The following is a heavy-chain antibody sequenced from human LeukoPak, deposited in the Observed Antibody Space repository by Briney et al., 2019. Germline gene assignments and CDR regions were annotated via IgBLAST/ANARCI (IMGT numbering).Heavy chain of an antibody. V-gene: IGHV6-1*01. CDR2: IYYRSKWFN. CDR3: ARSLDRKMDV. CDR1: GDTISSNSAV. Sequence: PSQTLSLTCAISGDTISSNSAVWYWFRQSPSRGLEWLGRIYYRSKWFNDYAVSVKSRVIFNPDTSKNQFSLHLNSVTPEDTAVYYCARSLDRKMDVWGQGTTVTVSS. J-gene: IGHJ6*02.